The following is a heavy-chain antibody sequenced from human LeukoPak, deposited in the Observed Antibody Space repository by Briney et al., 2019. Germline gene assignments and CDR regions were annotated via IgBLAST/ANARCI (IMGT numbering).Heavy chain of an antibody. CDR1: GFTFSDYY. J-gene: IGHJ3*02. CDR3: ARARLGYCSSTSCYLDAFDI. V-gene: IGHV3-11*01. D-gene: IGHD2-2*01. Sequence: GGSLRLSCAASGFTFSDYYMSWIRQAPGKGLDWVSYISSSGSTIYYADSVKGRFTISRDNAKNSLYLQMNSLRAEDTAVYYCARARLGYCSSTSCYLDAFDIWGQGTMVTVSS. CDR2: ISSSGSTI.